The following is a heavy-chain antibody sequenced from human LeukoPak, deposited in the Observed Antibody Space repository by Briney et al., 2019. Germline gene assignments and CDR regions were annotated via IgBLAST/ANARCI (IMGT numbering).Heavy chain of an antibody. Sequence: ASVKVSCKASGYTFTSYGISWVRQAPGQGLEWMGWISAYNGNTNYAQKLQGRVTMTTDTSTSTAYMELRSLRSDDTAVYYCARDDGYYDSSGYYHPIDYGGQGTLVTVSS. D-gene: IGHD3-22*01. CDR1: GYTFTSYG. J-gene: IGHJ4*02. CDR3: ARDDGYYDSSGYYHPIDY. V-gene: IGHV1-18*01. CDR2: ISAYNGNT.